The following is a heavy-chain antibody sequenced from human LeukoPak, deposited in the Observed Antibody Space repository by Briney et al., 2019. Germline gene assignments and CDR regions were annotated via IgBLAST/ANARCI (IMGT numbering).Heavy chain of an antibody. V-gene: IGHV3-21*01. J-gene: IGHJ4*02. CDR1: GFTFSSYS. CDR3: ARDIRDSSGWTSFDY. CDR2: ISSSSSYI. Sequence: GGSLRLSCAASGFTFSSYSMNWVRQAPGKGLEWVSSISSSSSYIYYADSVKGRFTISRDNAKNSLYLQMNSLRAEDTAVYYCARDIRDSSGWTSFDYWGQGTLATVSS. D-gene: IGHD6-19*01.